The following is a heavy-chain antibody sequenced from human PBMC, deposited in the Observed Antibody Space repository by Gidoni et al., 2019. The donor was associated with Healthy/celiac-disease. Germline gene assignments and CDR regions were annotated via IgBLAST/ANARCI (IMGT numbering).Heavy chain of an antibody. CDR1: GFTFSSYA. J-gene: IGHJ4*02. CDR3: AECAGGSVTTGFDY. V-gene: IGHV3-23*01. Sequence: EVQLLESGGGLVQHGGSMRLSCAASGFTFSSYAMSWVRQAPGKGLEWVSAISGSGGSTYYADSVKGRFTISRDNSKNTLYLQMNSLRAEDTAVYYCAECAGGSVTTGFDYWGQGTLVTVSS. D-gene: IGHD4-17*01. CDR2: ISGSGGST.